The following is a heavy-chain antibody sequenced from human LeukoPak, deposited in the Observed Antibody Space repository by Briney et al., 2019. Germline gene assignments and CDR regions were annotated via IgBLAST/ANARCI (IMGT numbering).Heavy chain of an antibody. CDR3: ASAMTTVTTHYYGMDV. D-gene: IGHD4-17*01. CDR1: GFTFSDYY. V-gene: IGHV3-11*01. CDR2: ISSSGSTI. J-gene: IGHJ6*02. Sequence: GGSLRLSCAASGFTFSDYYMSWIRQAPGKGLEWVSYISSSGSTIYYADSVKGRFTISRDNAKNSLYLQMNSLRAEDTAVYYCASAMTTVTTHYYGMDVWGQGTTATVSS.